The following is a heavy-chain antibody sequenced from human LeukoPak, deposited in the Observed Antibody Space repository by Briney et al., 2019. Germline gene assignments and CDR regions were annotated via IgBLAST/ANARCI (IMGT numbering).Heavy chain of an antibody. CDR2: ISSSGGTI. CDR3: ASIEYCSGVSCYEY. Sequence: GGSLRLSCAASGFTFSSYSMNWVRQAPGKGLEWVSYISSSGGTIYYADSVKGRFTSSRDNAKNSLYLQMNSLRAEDTAVYYCASIEYCSGVSCYEYWGQGTLVTVSS. CDR1: GFTFSSYS. V-gene: IGHV3-48*04. J-gene: IGHJ4*02. D-gene: IGHD2-15*01.